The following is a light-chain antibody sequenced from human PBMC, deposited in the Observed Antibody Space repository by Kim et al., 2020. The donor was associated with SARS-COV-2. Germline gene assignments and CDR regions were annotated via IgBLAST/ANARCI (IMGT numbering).Light chain of an antibody. V-gene: IGLV10-54*01. CDR3: SAWDSGLSAWV. CDR2: RNN. J-gene: IGLJ3*02. Sequence: QAGLTQPPSASKGLRQTATLTCTGNSNNVGNQGAAWLQQHQGHPPKLLSYRNNNRPSGISERLSASRSGNTASLTITGLQPEDEADYYCSAWDSGLSAWVFGGGTQLTVL. CDR1: SNNVGNQG.